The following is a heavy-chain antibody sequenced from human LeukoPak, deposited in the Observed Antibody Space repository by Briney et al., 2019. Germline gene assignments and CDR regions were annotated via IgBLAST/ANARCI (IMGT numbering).Heavy chain of an antibody. CDR3: ARAYYDSSGYTDAFDI. V-gene: IGHV4-39*07. D-gene: IGHD3-22*01. Sequence: SETLSLTCTVSGGSISSNSYHWTWIRQPPGKGLEWIGNIYYSGNTHYNPSLKSRVTISVDTSKNQFSLKLSSVTAADTAVYYCARAYYDSSGYTDAFDIWGQGTMVTVSS. CDR2: IYYSGNT. J-gene: IGHJ3*02. CDR1: GGSISSNSYH.